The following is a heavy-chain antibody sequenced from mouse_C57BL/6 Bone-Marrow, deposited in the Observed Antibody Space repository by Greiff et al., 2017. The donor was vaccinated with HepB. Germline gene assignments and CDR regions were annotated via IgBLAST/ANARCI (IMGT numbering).Heavy chain of an antibody. CDR1: GYTFTSYG. J-gene: IGHJ2*01. D-gene: IGHD2-1*01. Sequence: VKLVESGAELARPGASVKLSCKASGYTFTSYGISWVKQRTGQGLEWIGEIYPRSGNTYYNEKFKGKATLTADKSSSTAYMELRSLTSEDSAVYFCARSVYYGNYDYWGQGTTLTVSS. CDR3: ARSVYYGNYDY. CDR2: IYPRSGNT. V-gene: IGHV1-81*01.